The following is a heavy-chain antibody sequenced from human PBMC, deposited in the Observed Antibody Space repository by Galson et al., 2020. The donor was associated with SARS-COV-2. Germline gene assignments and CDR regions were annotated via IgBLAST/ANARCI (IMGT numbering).Heavy chain of an antibody. Sequence: SQTPSLTCTVSGVSISSNNYYWGWIRQPPGKGLEWIGNIYYSGSTYSNPSLKSRVPISVDTSKNHFSLKVSPVTAADPAVYYCTRHRTGVTYVTALTAIDHGGQGALVTVSS. J-gene: IGHJ4*02. D-gene: IGHD2-21*02. V-gene: IGHV4-39*01. CDR1: GVSISSNNYY. CDR3: TRHRTGVTYVTALTAIDH. CDR2: IYYSGST.